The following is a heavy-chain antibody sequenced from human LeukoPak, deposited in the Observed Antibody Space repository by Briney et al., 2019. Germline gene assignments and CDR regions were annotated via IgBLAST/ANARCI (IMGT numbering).Heavy chain of an antibody. D-gene: IGHD3-22*01. CDR3: ARVGPSDDSSGYYYGAYFDY. V-gene: IGHV1-46*01. CDR2: INPSGGRT. Sequence: ASVKVSCKASGYTFPNYYIHWVRQAPGQGLEWMGIINPSGGRTNFAPQFQGRVTMTRDTSTSTVSMELSSLTSEDTAVYYCARVGPSDDSSGYYYGAYFDYWGQGTLVTVSS. CDR1: GYTFPNYY. J-gene: IGHJ4*02.